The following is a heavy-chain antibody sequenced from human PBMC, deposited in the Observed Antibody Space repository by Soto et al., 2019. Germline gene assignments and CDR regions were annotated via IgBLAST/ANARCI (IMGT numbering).Heavy chain of an antibody. V-gene: IGHV1-8*01. CDR3: ARIGGKVAASFYYYMDV. CDR1: GYTFTSYD. J-gene: IGHJ6*03. CDR2: MNPNSGNT. D-gene: IGHD2-15*01. Sequence: ASVKVSCKASGYTFTSYDINWVRQATGQGLEWMGWMNPNSGNTGYAQKFQGRVTMTRNTSISTAYMELSSLRSEDTAVYYCARIGGKVAASFYYYMDVWGKGTTVTVSS.